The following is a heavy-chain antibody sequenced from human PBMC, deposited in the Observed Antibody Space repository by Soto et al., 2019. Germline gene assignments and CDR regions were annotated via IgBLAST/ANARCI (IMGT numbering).Heavy chain of an antibody. CDR1: GFTFSSYG. J-gene: IGHJ6*03. CDR3: ARGVAVVAATPFAEPAPAEGYYYYMDV. Sequence: QVQLVESGGGVVQPGRSLRLSCAASGFTFSSYGMHWVRQAPGKGLEWVAVIWYDGSNKYYADSVKGRFTISRDNSKNTLYLQMNTLRAEDTAVDYCARGVAVVAATPFAEPAPAEGYYYYMDVWGKGSTVTVSS. V-gene: IGHV3-33*01. D-gene: IGHD2-15*01. CDR2: IWYDGSNK.